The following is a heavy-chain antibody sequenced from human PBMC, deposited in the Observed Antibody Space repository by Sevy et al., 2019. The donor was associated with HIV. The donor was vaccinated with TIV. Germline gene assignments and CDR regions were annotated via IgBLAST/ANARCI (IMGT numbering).Heavy chain of an antibody. CDR2: ISSSSSYI. J-gene: IGHJ4*02. CDR1: GFTFSSYN. Sequence: GGSLRLSCAASGFTFSSYNMNWVRQAPGKGLEWVSSISSSSSYIYYGDSVKGRFTISRDNAKNSLYLQMNSLRAEDTAGYYCARGWGFGELPYYFDYWGQGTLVTVSS. CDR3: ARGWGFGELPYYFDY. D-gene: IGHD3-10*01. V-gene: IGHV3-21*01.